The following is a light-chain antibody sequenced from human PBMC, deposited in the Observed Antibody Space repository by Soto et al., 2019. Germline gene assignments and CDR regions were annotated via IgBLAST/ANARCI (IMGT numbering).Light chain of an antibody. CDR1: SSDFTGYNY. V-gene: IGLV2-14*03. Sequence: QSALTQPASVSWSPGHSITIACTGTSSDFTGYNYVSWYQQYPGKVPKLLIYYVSDRSSGVSNRFSGSKSGNTASLTISGLQAEDEADYFCTSFTSDPLYVFGTGTKVTAL. CDR2: YVS. J-gene: IGLJ1*01. CDR3: TSFTSDPLYV.